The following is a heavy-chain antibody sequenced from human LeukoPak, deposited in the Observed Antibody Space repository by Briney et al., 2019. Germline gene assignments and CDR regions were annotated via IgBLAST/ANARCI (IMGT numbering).Heavy chain of an antibody. J-gene: IGHJ4*02. D-gene: IGHD5-12*01. CDR3: AKDKYSGYDEAFDY. V-gene: IGHV4-59*01. CDR2: IYYSGST. Sequence: SETLSLTCTVSGRSISSYYWSWIRQPPGKGLEWIGYIYYSGSTNYNPSLKSRVTISVDTSKNQFSLKLSSVTAADTAVYYCAKDKYSGYDEAFDYWGQGTLVTVSS. CDR1: GRSISSYY.